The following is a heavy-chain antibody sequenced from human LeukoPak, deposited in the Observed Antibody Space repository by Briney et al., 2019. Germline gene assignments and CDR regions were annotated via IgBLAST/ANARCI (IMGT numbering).Heavy chain of an antibody. CDR2: ISGSGGST. V-gene: IGHV3-23*01. CDR1: GFTFSSYA. Sequence: PGGSLRLSCATSGFTFSSYAMSWVRQAPGKGLEWVSTISGSGGSTYYADSVKGRFTISRDNSKNTLYVQMNSVRVEDTATYYCANFVLRGTAYWGQGTLITVSS. D-gene: IGHD3-3*01. CDR3: ANFVLRGTAY. J-gene: IGHJ4*02.